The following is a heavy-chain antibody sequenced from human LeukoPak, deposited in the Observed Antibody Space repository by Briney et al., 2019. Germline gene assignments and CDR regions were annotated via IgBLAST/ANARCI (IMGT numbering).Heavy chain of an antibody. Sequence: SETLSLTCTVSGGSISSSSYYWGWIRQPPGKGLEWIGSIYYSGSTYYNPSLKSRVTISVDTSKNQFSLKLSSVTAADTAVYYCARLLQSDGYRGQGTLVTVSS. CDR3: ARLLQSDGY. CDR1: GGSISSSSYY. V-gene: IGHV4-39*01. J-gene: IGHJ4*02. CDR2: IYYSGST. D-gene: IGHD4-11*01.